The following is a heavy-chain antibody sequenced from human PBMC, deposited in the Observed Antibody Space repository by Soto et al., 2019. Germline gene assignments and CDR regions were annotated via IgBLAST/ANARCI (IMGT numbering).Heavy chain of an antibody. Sequence: QVQLQQWGAGLLKPSETLSLSCGVYGGSFSGNYWSWIRQPPEKGLEWIGEINPSGNTNFNPSLKSRLTISLDTSKNQFSLRLSAVSAADTAVYYCARGKLGGAAIWGQGTLVTVSS. CDR2: INPSGNT. D-gene: IGHD3-16*01. CDR3: ARGKLGGAAI. V-gene: IGHV4-34*01. J-gene: IGHJ4*02. CDR1: GGSFSGNY.